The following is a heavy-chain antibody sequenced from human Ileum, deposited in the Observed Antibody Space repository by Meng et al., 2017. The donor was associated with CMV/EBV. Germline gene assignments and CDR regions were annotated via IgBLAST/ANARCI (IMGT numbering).Heavy chain of an antibody. D-gene: IGHD2-15*01. CDR1: GFSFSTYW. Sequence: GGSLRLSCAASGFSFSTYWMSWVRQVPGKGREWVATINQEGNGEYYVDSVKGRFTISRDNAKNSLYLQMNSLRAEETAVYYCAREGDCSGANCYWGQGTLVTVSS. CDR3: AREGDCSGANCY. V-gene: IGHV3-7*01. J-gene: IGHJ4*02. CDR2: INQEGNGE.